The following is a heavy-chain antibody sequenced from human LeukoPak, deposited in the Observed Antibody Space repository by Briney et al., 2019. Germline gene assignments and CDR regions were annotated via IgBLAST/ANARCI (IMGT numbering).Heavy chain of an antibody. CDR1: GFPFSAYS. CDR2: ISGSSSYL. J-gene: IGHJ4*02. D-gene: IGHD3-22*01. V-gene: IGHV3-21*01. CDR3: AKAYYDSSGYSYYFDY. Sequence: PGGSLRLSCAASGFPFSAYSMNWVRQAPGKGLEWVSSISGSSSYLYYADSVKGRSTISRDNAKNSLYLHMNSLRAEDTAVYYCAKAYYDSSGYSYYFDYWGQGTLVTVSS.